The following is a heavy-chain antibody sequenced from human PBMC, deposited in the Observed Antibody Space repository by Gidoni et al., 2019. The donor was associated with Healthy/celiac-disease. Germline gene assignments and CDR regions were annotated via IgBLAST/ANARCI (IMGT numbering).Heavy chain of an antibody. D-gene: IGHD3-22*01. Sequence: EVQLVESGGGLVQPGGSLRLSCAASGFTFSSYWMHWVRQAPGKGLVWVSRINSDGSSTSYADSVKGRFTISRDNAKNTLYLQMNSLRAEDTAVYYCARVGAAYYYDSSGYYDYWGQGTLVTVSS. J-gene: IGHJ4*02. CDR2: INSDGSST. CDR3: ARVGAAYYYDSSGYYDY. CDR1: GFTFSSYW. V-gene: IGHV3-74*01.